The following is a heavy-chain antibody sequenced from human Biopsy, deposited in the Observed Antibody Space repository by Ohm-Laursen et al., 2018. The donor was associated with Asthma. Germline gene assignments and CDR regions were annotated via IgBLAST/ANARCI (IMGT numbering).Heavy chain of an antibody. D-gene: IGHD1-26*01. CDR1: GFTFDDYA. V-gene: IGHV3-9*01. Sequence: SLRLSCAASGFTFDDYAMHWVRQAPGKGLEWVSGISWNSGSIGYADSVRGRFTISRDNAKNSLYLQMNSLRAEDTALYYCAKGEWELLEANFDYWGQGTLVTVSS. CDR2: ISWNSGSI. J-gene: IGHJ4*02. CDR3: AKGEWELLEANFDY.